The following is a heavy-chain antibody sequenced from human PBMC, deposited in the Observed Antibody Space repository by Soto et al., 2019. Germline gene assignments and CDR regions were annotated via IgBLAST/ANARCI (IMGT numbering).Heavy chain of an antibody. CDR3: AKDGSHNFDY. CDR2: MSYDGSNE. J-gene: IGHJ4*02. CDR1: GFTFSHYA. V-gene: IGHV3-30*18. Sequence: QVQLVESGGGVVQPGRSLRLSCAASGFTFSHYAMHWVHQAPGKGLEWVALMSYDGSNEYYADSVKGRFTISRDNSKSTLYLQMNSLRAEDTAVYYCAKDGSHNFDYWGQGTLVTVSS. D-gene: IGHD1-26*01.